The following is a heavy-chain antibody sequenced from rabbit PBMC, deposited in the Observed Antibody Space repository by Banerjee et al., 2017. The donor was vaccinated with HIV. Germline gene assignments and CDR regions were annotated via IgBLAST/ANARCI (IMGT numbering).Heavy chain of an antibody. J-gene: IGHJ4*01. CDR1: GFTLSSYW. CDR3: ARDRDGDAGYGSLAL. D-gene: IGHD7-1*01. V-gene: IGHV1S45*01. Sequence: QEQLVESGGGLVQPEGSLTLTCKASGFTLSSYWMWWVRQAPGKGLEWIACIGAGSSGTSYYASWAKGRFTISKSSSTTVTLQMTSLTVADTATYFCARDRDGDAGYGSLALWGQGTLVTVS. CDR2: IGAGSSGTS.